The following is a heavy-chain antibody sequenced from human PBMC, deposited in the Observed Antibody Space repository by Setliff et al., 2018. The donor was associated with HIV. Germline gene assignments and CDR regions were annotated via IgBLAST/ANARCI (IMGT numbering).Heavy chain of an antibody. Sequence: SETLSLTCTVSGGSFSSYHWSWIRHRAGQGLEWIGHIYASGSTKYNPSLESRVTMSVDTSRTQFYLKLRSVTAADTAVYYCARVGASGVPSTMDYYYYMDVWGKGTTVTVSS. CDR3: ARVGASGVPSTMDYYYYMDV. J-gene: IGHJ6*03. CDR2: IYASGST. CDR1: GGSFSSYH. D-gene: IGHD2-2*01. V-gene: IGHV4-4*07.